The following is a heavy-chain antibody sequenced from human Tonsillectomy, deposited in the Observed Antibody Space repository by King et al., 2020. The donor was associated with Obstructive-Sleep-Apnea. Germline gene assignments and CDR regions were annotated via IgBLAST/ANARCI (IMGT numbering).Heavy chain of an antibody. V-gene: IGHV2-5*02. Sequence: ITLKESGPTLVKPTQTLTLTCTFSGFSLSTSGEGVGWIRQPPGKALEWLALIYWDDDKRYSPSLKSRLTITKDTSKNQVVLTMTNMDPVDTATYFCAHRQAATYYFDYWGQGTLVTVSS. J-gene: IGHJ4*02. CDR3: AHRQAATYYFDY. CDR1: GFSLSTSGEG. CDR2: IYWDDDK. D-gene: IGHD2-15*01.